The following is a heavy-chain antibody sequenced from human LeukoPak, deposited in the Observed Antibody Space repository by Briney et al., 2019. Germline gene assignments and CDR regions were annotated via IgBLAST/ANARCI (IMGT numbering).Heavy chain of an antibody. Sequence: PGGSLRLSCAASGFTFSSYGMHWVRQAPGKGLEWVAFIRYDGSNKYYAESVKGQFTISRDNSKNTLYLQMNSLRAEDTAVYYCAKSLRGVVPAATLDAFDIWGQGTMVTVSS. CDR2: IRYDGSNK. CDR3: AKSLRGVVPAATLDAFDI. V-gene: IGHV3-30*02. J-gene: IGHJ3*02. CDR1: GFTFSSYG. D-gene: IGHD2-2*01.